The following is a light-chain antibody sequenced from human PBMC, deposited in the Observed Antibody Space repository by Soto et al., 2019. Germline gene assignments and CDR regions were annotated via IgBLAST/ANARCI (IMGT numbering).Light chain of an antibody. CDR3: QLYGISPH. V-gene: IGKV3-20*01. CDR1: QSVSNNY. CDR2: DAS. Sequence: EIVLTQSPGTLSLSPGERATLSCRASQSVSNNYLAWYQQTPRPAPRLLIYDASNRATGIPDRFSGSAAGTDFTPTINRLEPEDFAVYYRQLYGISPHFGQGTKVDNK. J-gene: IGKJ1*01.